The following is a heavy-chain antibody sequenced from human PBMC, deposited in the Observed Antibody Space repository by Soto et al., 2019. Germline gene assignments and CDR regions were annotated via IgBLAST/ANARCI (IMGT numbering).Heavy chain of an antibody. CDR1: GGSISSSSYY. D-gene: IGHD3-3*01. CDR2: IYYSGST. Sequence: QLQLQESGPGLVKPSETLSLTCTVSGGSISSSSYYWGWIRQPPVKGLEWIGSIYYSGSTYYNPSLKSRVTIAADTCMNQCALTLSSVAAADTAVYCCARSDWDDFWSGYYTPYFDYWGQGTLVTVSS. J-gene: IGHJ4*02. CDR3: ARSDWDDFWSGYYTPYFDY. V-gene: IGHV4-39*01.